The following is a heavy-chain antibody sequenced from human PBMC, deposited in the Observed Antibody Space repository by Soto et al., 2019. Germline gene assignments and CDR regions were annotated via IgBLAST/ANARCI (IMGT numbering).Heavy chain of an antibody. J-gene: IGHJ4*02. CDR1: GHSLSSGGYY. D-gene: IGHD6-19*01. V-gene: IGHV4-31*03. Sequence: SETLSLTCTVSGHSLSSGGYYWSWIRQHPGKGLEWVGYIYFTGSTLYNPSLKSRLAMSLDTSKNQFSLRLTSVTVADTAVYFCARDWGSSGWPNWGQGTLVTVSS. CDR3: ARDWGSSGWPN. CDR2: IYFTGST.